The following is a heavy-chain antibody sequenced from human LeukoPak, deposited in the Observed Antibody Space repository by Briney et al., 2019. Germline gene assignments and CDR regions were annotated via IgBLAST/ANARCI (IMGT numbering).Heavy chain of an antibody. D-gene: IGHD5-12*01. CDR1: GFTFSSYG. CDR2: ISYDGSNK. CDR3: ARGGYSGYDFHY. Sequence: GGSLRLSCAASGFTFSSYGMHWVRQAPGKGLEWVAVISYDGSNKYYADSVKGRFTISRDNSKNTLYLQMNSLRAEDTAVYYCARGGYSGYDFHYWGQGTLVTVSS. V-gene: IGHV3-30*03. J-gene: IGHJ4*02.